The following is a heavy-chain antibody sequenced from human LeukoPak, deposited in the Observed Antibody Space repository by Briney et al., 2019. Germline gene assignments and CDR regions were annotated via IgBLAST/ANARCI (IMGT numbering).Heavy chain of an antibody. CDR1: GFTVSSNY. V-gene: IGHV4-39*07. CDR2: IYYSGST. J-gene: IGHJ3*02. Sequence: GSLRLSCAASGFTVSSNYMTWIRQPPGKGLEWIGSIYYSGSTYYNPSLKSRLTISVDTSRNQFSLNLRSVTAADTAVYYCARLVLDAFDIWGQGTMVTVSS. CDR3: ARLVLDAFDI.